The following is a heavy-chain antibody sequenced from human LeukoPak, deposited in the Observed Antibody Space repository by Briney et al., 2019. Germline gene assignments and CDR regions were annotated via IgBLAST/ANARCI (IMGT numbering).Heavy chain of an antibody. CDR2: INRDGSNT. CDR3: ARRASYGDLDY. D-gene: IGHD4-17*01. V-gene: IGHV3-74*01. J-gene: IGHJ4*02. CDR1: GFTLSDYW. Sequence: PGGSLRLSCAASGFTLSDYWMHWVLQAPGKGLVWVSQINRDGSNTNYADSVRGRFTISRDNAKNTLYLQMSSLRAEDTAVYYCARRASYGDLDYWGQGTLVTVSS.